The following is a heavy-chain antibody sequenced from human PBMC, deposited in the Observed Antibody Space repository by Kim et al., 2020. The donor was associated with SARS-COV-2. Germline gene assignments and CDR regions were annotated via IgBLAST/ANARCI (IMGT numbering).Heavy chain of an antibody. J-gene: IGHJ3*02. CDR3: TRVPGMTLAFWDAFD. CDR2: IRSKSNSYST. CDR1: DFTFSDSA. V-gene: IGHV3-73*01. Sequence: GGSLRLSCAASDFTFSDSAMHWVRQAPGKGLEWVGRIRSKSNSYSTAYAASVKGRFTISRDDSKNTAYLQMNSLKTEVTSVYYCTRVPGMTLAFWDAFD. D-gene: IGHD3-3*02.